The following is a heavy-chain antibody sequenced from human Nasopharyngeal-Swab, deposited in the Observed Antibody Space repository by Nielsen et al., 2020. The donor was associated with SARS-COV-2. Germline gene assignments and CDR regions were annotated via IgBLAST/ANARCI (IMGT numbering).Heavy chain of an antibody. J-gene: IGHJ4*02. Sequence: SVKVSCKASGGTFSSYAISWVRQAPGQGLEWMGRIIPIFGIANYAQKLQGRVTITADKSTSTAYMELSSLRSDDTAVYYCARDRNGRNFYEYWGQGTLVTVSS. CDR2: IIPIFGIA. CDR1: GGTFSSYA. D-gene: IGHD1-1*01. CDR3: ARDRNGRNFYEY. V-gene: IGHV1-69*04.